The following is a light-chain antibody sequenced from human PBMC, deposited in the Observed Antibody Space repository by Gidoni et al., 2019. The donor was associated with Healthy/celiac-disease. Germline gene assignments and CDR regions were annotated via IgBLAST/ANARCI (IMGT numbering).Light chain of an antibody. CDR2: QDS. CDR1: KLGAKY. CDR3: QAWDSSTDV. J-gene: IGLJ2*01. V-gene: IGLV3-1*01. Sequence: SYELTQQPSVSVSPGQTASITCSGDKLGAKYACWYQQKQGQSPVLVIYQDSKRPSGIPERFSGSNSGNTATLTISGTQAMDEADYYCQAWDSSTDVFGGGTKLTVL.